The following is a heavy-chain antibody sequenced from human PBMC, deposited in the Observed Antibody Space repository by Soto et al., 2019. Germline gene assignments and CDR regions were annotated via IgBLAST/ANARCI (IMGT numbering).Heavy chain of an antibody. Sequence: SLRLSCAASGFTFSSYAMHWVRQAPGKGLEWVAVISYDGSNKYYADSVKGRFTISRDNSKNTLYLQMNSLRAEDTAVYYCARDGEQWLVRGSSPRYYYYYGMDVWGQGTTLTVSS. CDR3: ARDGEQWLVRGSSPRYYYYYGMDV. D-gene: IGHD6-19*01. V-gene: IGHV3-30-3*01. CDR2: ISYDGSNK. CDR1: GFTFSSYA. J-gene: IGHJ6*02.